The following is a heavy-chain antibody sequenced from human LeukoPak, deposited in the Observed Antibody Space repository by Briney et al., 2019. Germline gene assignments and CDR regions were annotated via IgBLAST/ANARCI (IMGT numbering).Heavy chain of an antibody. CDR2: IYYSGST. J-gene: IGHJ5*02. V-gene: IGHV4-59*01. CDR3: ARVTIAAAGTFWFDP. CDR1: GGSISSYY. Sequence: SETLSLTCTVSGGSISSYYWSWIRQPPGKGLDWIGYIYYSGSTNYNPSLKSRVTISVDTSKNQFSLKLSSVTAADTAVYYCARVTIAAAGTFWFDPWGQGTLVTVSS. D-gene: IGHD6-13*01.